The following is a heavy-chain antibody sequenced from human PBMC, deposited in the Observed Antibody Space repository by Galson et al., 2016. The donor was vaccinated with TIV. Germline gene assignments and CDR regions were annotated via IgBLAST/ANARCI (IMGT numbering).Heavy chain of an antibody. V-gene: IGHV2-70*11. CDR1: GFSLSATGMS. CDR3: PRMPRPTEYYETSGNSGAFEF. CDR2: IDWDDDI. J-gene: IGHJ3*01. Sequence: PALVKPTQTLTLTCTFSGFSLSATGMSVSWIRQPPGKALEWLARIDWDDDIYFSTSLRTRLTISKDTSKNQVVLTMTNMDPVDTATYFCPRMPRPTEYYETSGNSGAFEFGGQGTKVTVSS. D-gene: IGHD3-16*01.